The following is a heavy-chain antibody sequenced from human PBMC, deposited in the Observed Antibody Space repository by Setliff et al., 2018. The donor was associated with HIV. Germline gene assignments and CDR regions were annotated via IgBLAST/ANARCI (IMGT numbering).Heavy chain of an antibody. CDR2: ISAYNGNT. D-gene: IGHD3-10*01. V-gene: IGHV1-18*01. CDR1: GYTFTSYG. Sequence: ASVKVSCKASGYTFTSYGISWVRQAPGQGLEWMGWISAYNGNTNYAQKLQGRVTMTTDTSTSTAYMGLRSLRSDDTAVYYCARPTGYYGSWSYDYWGQGTLVTVSS. J-gene: IGHJ4*02. CDR3: ARPTGYYGSWSYDY.